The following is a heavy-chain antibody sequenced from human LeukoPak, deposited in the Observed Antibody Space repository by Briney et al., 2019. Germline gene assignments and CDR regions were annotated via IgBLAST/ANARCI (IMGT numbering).Heavy chain of an antibody. Sequence: SETLSLTCAVYGGSFSGYYWSWIRQPPGKGLEWIGEINHSGSTNYNPSLKSRVTISVDTSKNQFSLKLSSVTPADTAVYYCAIYGSGIRYNWFDPWGQGTLVTVSS. CDR1: GGSFSGYY. CDR2: INHSGST. J-gene: IGHJ5*02. D-gene: IGHD3-10*01. CDR3: AIYGSGIRYNWFDP. V-gene: IGHV4-34*01.